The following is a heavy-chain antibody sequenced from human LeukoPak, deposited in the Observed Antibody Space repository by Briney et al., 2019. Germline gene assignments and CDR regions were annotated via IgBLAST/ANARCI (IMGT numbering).Heavy chain of an antibody. CDR2: TYYRSKWYT. V-gene: IGHV6-1*01. D-gene: IGHD3-22*01. J-gene: IGHJ4*02. Sequence: SQTLSLTFAISGDSVSSNSAAWNWVRQSPSRGLEWLGRTYYRSKWYTDYAESVKSRITINTDTSKNQFSLQVNSVTPEDTAVYYCARGSSRIYYYDSSGYSHAFDYWGQGILVTVSS. CDR3: ARGSSRIYYYDSSGYSHAFDY. CDR1: GDSVSSNSAA.